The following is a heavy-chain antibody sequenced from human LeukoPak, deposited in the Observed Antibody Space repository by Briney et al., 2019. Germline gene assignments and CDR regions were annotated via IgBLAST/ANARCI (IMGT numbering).Heavy chain of an antibody. V-gene: IGHV1-46*01. CDR3: ARDRGEGLIAAAGTMIDY. J-gene: IGHJ4*02. CDR2: INPSGGST. Sequence: ASVTVSCTASGYTFTSYHMHWVRQAPGQGLEWMGVINPSGGSTSYAQKFQGRVTMTRDTSTSTVYMELSSLRSEDTAVYYCARDRGEGLIAAAGTMIDYWGQGTLVTVSS. D-gene: IGHD6-13*01. CDR1: GYTFTSYH.